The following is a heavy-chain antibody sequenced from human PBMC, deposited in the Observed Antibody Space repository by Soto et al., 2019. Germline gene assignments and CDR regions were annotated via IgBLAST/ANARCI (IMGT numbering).Heavy chain of an antibody. J-gene: IGHJ5*02. Sequence: QVPLQESGPGLVKPSGTLSLTCAVSGGSISSSNWWSWVRQPPGKGLEWIGEIYHSGSTNYNPSLKSRVTISVDKSKNHFSLKLSSVTAADTAVYYCAREEKRWLQLATYNWFDPWGQGTLVTVSS. D-gene: IGHD5-12*01. CDR3: AREEKRWLQLATYNWFDP. V-gene: IGHV4-4*02. CDR2: IYHSGST. CDR1: GGSISSSNW.